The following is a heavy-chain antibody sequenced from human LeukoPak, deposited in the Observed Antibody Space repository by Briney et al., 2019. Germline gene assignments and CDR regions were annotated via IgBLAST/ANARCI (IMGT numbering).Heavy chain of an antibody. CDR2: IYYSGNT. J-gene: IGHJ4*02. V-gene: IGHV4-39*07. CDR1: GGSISSSTYY. Sequence: PSETLSLTCTISGGSISSSTYYWGWIRQPPGKGLEWIGSIYYSGNTYYNPSLKSRVTLSVDTSKNQFSLKLSSVTAADTAVYYCARAKGSPRRTFDYWGQGTLVTVSS. CDR3: ARAKGSPRRTFDY.